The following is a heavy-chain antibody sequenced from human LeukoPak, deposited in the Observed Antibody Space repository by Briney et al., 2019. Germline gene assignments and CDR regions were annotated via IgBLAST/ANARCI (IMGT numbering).Heavy chain of an antibody. CDR2: ISSGSSHI. D-gene: IGHD3-10*01. Sequence: GGSLRLSCAASRFTFSSYSMNWVRQAPGKGLEWVSSISSGSSHIYYADSVKGRFTISRDNAKNSLYLQMNGLRAEDTAVYYCARDVLEINSRWFGELLPLDAFDIWGQGTMVTVSS. CDR1: RFTFSSYS. J-gene: IGHJ3*02. V-gene: IGHV3-21*01. CDR3: ARDVLEINSRWFGELLPLDAFDI.